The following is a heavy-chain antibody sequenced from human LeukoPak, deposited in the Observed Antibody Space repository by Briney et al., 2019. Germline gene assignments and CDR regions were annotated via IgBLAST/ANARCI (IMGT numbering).Heavy chain of an antibody. V-gene: IGHV1-2*02. CDR2: IKPNSGGT. CDR1: GYSFADYY. CDR3: AREAAAAGENYFDY. D-gene: IGHD6-13*01. Sequence: ASVKVSCKASGYSFADYYMHWVRQAPGQGLEWMGWIKPNSGGTRSAQKFQGRVTMTRDTSISTAYMELSRLRSDDTAVYYCAREAAAAGENYFDYWGQGTLVTVSS. J-gene: IGHJ4*02.